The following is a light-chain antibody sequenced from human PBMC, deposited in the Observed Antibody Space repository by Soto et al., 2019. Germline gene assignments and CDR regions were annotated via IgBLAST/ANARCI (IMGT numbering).Light chain of an antibody. CDR3: QTWDTGARVV. CDR2: LSSYGSH. CDR1: SGHSSYA. Sequence: QSVLTQSPSASASLGASVKLTCTLSSGHSSYAIAWHQQQPEKGPRYLMKLSSYGSHSKGDGIPDRFSGSSSGAERYLTISSLQSEDEADYYCQTWDTGARVVFGGGTKLTVL. V-gene: IGLV4-69*01. J-gene: IGLJ2*01.